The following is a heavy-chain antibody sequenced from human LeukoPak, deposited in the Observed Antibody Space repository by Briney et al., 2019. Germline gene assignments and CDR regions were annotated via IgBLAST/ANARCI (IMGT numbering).Heavy chain of an antibody. J-gene: IGHJ6*02. D-gene: IGHD2-2*01. Sequence: GGSLRLSCAPSGFTVSSNYMRWARQAPGRGLEWVSVIYSSGSPYYADSVKGRSTISRDNSKNTLYLQMNSLRAEDTAVYYCARGGLGNCSSTSCPPYYYGMDVWGQGTTVTVSS. CDR2: IYSSGSP. CDR3: ARGGLGNCSSTSCPPYYYGMDV. V-gene: IGHV3-66*01. CDR1: GFTVSSNY.